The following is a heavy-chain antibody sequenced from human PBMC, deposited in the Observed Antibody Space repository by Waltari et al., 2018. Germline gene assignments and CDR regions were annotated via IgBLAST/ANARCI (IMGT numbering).Heavy chain of an antibody. CDR1: GFTFRSYR. V-gene: IGHV3-48*01. CDR2: ISSSSSTI. D-gene: IGHD6-25*01. Sequence: EVQLVESGGGLVQPGGSLRLSCAASGFTFRSYRMTWVRQAPGKGLEWVSYISSSSSTIYYADSVKGRFTISRDNAKNSLYLQMNSLRAEDTAVYYCAREQGTSGYDIWGQGTMVTVSS. J-gene: IGHJ3*02. CDR3: AREQGTSGYDI.